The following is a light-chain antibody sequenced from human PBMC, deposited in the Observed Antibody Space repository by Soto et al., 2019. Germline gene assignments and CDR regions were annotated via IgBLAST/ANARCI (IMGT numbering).Light chain of an antibody. Sequence: AIRMTQSPSSLSASTGDRVTITCRASQGISSYLAWYQQKPGKAPKLLIYAASSLQSGVPSRFSGSGSGTDFTLTISSLQPEDFATYYCQQSYSTQITFGQGTRLEIK. CDR1: QGISSY. V-gene: IGKV1-8*01. CDR2: AAS. CDR3: QQSYSTQIT. J-gene: IGKJ5*01.